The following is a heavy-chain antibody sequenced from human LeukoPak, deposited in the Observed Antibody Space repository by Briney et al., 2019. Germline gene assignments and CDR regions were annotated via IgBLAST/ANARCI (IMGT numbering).Heavy chain of an antibody. D-gene: IGHD3-3*01. J-gene: IGHJ5*02. V-gene: IGHV4-30-4*01. CDR1: GASISNNDDV. CDR2: IFHGGIT. CDR3: ARWYYDSAHWFDP. Sequence: PSETLSLTCTVSGASISNNDDVWSWIRQSPGKGLEWIGYIFHGGITYYNPSLESRVTLSVDTSNNQFSLKLTSVTAADTAVYYCARWYYDSAHWFDPWGQGTLVTVSS.